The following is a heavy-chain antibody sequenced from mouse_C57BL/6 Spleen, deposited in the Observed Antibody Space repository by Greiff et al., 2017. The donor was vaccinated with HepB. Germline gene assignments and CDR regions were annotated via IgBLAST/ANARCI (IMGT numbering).Heavy chain of an antibody. Sequence: EVKLMESGEGLVKPGGSLKLSCAASGFTFSSYAMSWVRQTPEKRLEWVAYISSGGDYIYYADTVKGRFTISRDNARNTLYLQMSSLKSEDTAMYYCTRDPRNYAMDYWGQGTSVTVSS. CDR1: GFTFSSYA. V-gene: IGHV5-9-1*02. J-gene: IGHJ4*01. CDR3: TRDPRNYAMDY. CDR2: ISSGGDYI.